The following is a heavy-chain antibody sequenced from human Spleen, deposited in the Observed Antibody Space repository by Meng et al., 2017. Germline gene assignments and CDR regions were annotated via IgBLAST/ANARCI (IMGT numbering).Heavy chain of an antibody. CDR1: GGSFSDYY. J-gene: IGHJ6*02. D-gene: IGHD4-17*01. CDR2: INHSGST. Sequence: SETLSLTCVVSGGSFSDYYWSWIRQPPGKGLEWIGEINHSGSTYYNPSLKSRLTISVDTSNNQFSLKLTSVTAADTALYYCARDHMYGDYHYFMDVWGQGTTVTVSS. CDR3: ARDHMYGDYHYFMDV. V-gene: IGHV4-34*01.